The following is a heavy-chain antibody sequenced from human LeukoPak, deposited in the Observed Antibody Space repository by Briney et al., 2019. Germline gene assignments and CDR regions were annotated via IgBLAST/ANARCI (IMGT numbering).Heavy chain of an antibody. D-gene: IGHD3-22*01. V-gene: IGHV1-2*02. Sequence: GASVKVSCKASGYTFTGYYMHWVRQAPGQGLEWMGWINPNSGGTNYAQKFQGRVTMTRDTSISTAYMELSRLRSDDTAVYYCAPITMIVEQGAFDIWGQGTMVTVSS. J-gene: IGHJ3*02. CDR1: GYTFTGYY. CDR2: INPNSGGT. CDR3: APITMIVEQGAFDI.